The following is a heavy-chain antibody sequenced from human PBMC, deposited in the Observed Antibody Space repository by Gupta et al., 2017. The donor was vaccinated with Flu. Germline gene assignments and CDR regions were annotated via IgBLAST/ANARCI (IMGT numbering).Heavy chain of an antibody. CDR2: IYYSGST. D-gene: IGHD1-26*01. CDR1: GGSISSGGYY. V-gene: IGHV4-31*03. J-gene: IGHJ5*02. CDR3: ARDQGGEPNSLNWFDP. Sequence: QVQLQESGPGLVKPSQTLSLTCTVSGGSISSGGYYWSWIRQHPGKGLEWIGYIYYSGSTYYNPSLKSRVTISVDTSKNQFSLKLSSVTAADTAVYYCARDQGGEPNSLNWFDPWGQGTLVTVSS.